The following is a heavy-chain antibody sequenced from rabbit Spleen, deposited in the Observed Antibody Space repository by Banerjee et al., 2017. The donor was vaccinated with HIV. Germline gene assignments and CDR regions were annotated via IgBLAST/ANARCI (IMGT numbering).Heavy chain of an antibody. J-gene: IGHJ6*01. D-gene: IGHD8-1*01. CDR2: IYAGGSAFT. CDR1: GFSFSSSYY. CDR3: ARDTGSSFSSYGMDL. V-gene: IGHV1S40*01. Sequence: QSLEESGGDLVKPGASLTLTCTASGFSFSSSYYMCWVRQAPGKGLEWIACIYAGGSAFTYYASWAKGRFSISQTSSTTVTLQMTSLTVADTATYFCARDTGSSFSSYGMDLWGPGTLVTVS.